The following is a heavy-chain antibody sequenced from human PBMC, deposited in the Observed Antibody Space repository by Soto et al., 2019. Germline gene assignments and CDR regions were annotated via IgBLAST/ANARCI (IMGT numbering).Heavy chain of an antibody. D-gene: IGHD2-15*01. CDR3: AKAQGYCSGGSCVGTIDY. Sequence: GGSLRLSCEASGFTFSSYSMNWVRQAPGKGLEWVSYISSSSSTIYYADSVKGRFTISRDNAKNSLYLQMNSLRAEDTAVYYCAKAQGYCSGGSCVGTIDYWGQGTLVTVSS. CDR2: ISSSSSTI. V-gene: IGHV3-48*01. CDR1: GFTFSSYS. J-gene: IGHJ4*02.